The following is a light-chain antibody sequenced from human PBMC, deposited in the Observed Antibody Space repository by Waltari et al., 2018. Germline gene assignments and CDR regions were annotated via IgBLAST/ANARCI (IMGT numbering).Light chain of an antibody. CDR2: GAS. J-gene: IGKJ5*01. CDR1: QNVSSK. CDR3: PQYNNWPPIP. V-gene: IGKV3-15*01. Sequence: ETVMTQSPASLYVSPGEGAILSCRARQNVSSKLAWYQQKPGQAPRLLIFGASTRATGVPARFSGSGSGTEFTLTISSLQSDDIAVYYSPQYNNWPPIPVGQGTRLEIK.